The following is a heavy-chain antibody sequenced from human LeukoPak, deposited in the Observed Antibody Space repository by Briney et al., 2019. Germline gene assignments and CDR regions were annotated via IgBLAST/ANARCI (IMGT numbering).Heavy chain of an antibody. J-gene: IGHJ4*02. CDR3: SRGRGQYSSSWYVDY. Sequence: GGSLTLSCAASGFTFSSYDMHWVRQDAGKGLEWVSVIGTAGDTYYPGSVKARFTISRENAKNSLYLQMNSLRAGDTAVYYCSRGRGQYSSSWYVDYWGEGALVTVSS. V-gene: IGHV3-13*04. CDR2: IGTAGDT. D-gene: IGHD6-13*01. CDR1: GFTFSSYD.